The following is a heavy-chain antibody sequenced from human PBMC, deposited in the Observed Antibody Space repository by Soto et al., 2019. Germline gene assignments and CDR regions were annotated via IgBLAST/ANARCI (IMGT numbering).Heavy chain of an antibody. J-gene: IGHJ4*02. D-gene: IGHD5-18*01. CDR3: ASPKVDTAMVYDY. V-gene: IGHV4-39*01. Sequence: PSQTLSLTCTVSGGSISSSSYYWGWIRQPPGKGLEWIGSIYYSGSTYYNPSLKSRVTISVDTSKNQFSLKLSSVTAADTAVYYCASPKVDTAMVYDYWGQGTLVT. CDR2: IYYSGST. CDR1: GGSISSSSYY.